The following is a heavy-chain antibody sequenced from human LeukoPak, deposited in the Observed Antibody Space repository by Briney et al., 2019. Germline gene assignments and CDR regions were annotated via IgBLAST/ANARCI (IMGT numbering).Heavy chain of an antibody. J-gene: IGHJ4*02. CDR3: ARGSGWYISLPFDY. D-gene: IGHD6-19*01. Sequence: GGSLRLSCAASGFTFSYYDMHWVRQPTGKGLEWVSGIGAAGDTYCPGSVKGRFTISRENAKDSLYLQMNSLSAEDMAVYYCARGSGWYISLPFDYWGQGTLVTVSS. CDR1: GFTFSYYD. CDR2: IGAAGDT. V-gene: IGHV3-13*01.